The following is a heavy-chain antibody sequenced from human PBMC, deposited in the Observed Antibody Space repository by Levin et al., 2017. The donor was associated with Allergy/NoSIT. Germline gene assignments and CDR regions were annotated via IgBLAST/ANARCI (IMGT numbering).Heavy chain of an antibody. Sequence: RASVKVSCKASGYTFTNYALNWVRQAPGQGLEWMGQINTNTGNPTYAPGFTGRFVFSLDTSVSTAYLQIHNLEAADTAVYYCAANYRYFYMDVWGKGTTVTVSS. CDR3: AANYRYFYMDV. D-gene: IGHD1-26*01. CDR2: INTNTGNP. V-gene: IGHV7-4-1*01. J-gene: IGHJ6*03. CDR1: GYTFTNYA.